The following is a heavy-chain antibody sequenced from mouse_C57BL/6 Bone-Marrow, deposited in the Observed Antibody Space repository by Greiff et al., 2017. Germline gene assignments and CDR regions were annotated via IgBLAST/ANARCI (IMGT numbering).Heavy chain of an antibody. J-gene: IGHJ2*01. CDR3: ARRDDYDGFDY. D-gene: IGHD2-4*01. V-gene: IGHV1-19*01. Sequence: VQLKQSGPVLVKPGASVKMSCKASGYTFTDYYMNWVKQSHGKSLEWIGVINPYNGGTSYNQKFKGKATLTVYKSSSTAYMELNSLTSEDSAVYYCARRDDYDGFDYWGQGTTLTVSS. CDR1: GYTFTDYY. CDR2: INPYNGGT.